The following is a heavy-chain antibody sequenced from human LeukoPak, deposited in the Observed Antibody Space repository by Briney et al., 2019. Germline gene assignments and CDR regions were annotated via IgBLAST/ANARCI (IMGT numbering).Heavy chain of an antibody. CDR1: GFTFSNYW. V-gene: IGHV3-7*03. Sequence: GGSLRLSCAASGFTFSNYWMSWVRQAPGKGLEWVANINQDGSEKYYVDSVRGRFTISRDNAENSLYLQMNSLRAEDTAVYYCARTWMYSNYFRGQGHLVTVSS. CDR2: INQDGSEK. D-gene: IGHD4-11*01. CDR3: ARTWMYSNYF. J-gene: IGHJ4*02.